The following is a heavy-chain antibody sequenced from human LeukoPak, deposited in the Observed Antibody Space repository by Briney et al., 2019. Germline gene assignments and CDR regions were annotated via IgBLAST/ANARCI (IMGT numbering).Heavy chain of an antibody. CDR1: GFTLSSYA. CDR2: ISARGGST. V-gene: IGHV3-23*01. D-gene: IGHD3-10*01. J-gene: IGHJ6*03. CDR3: AKVMKGSERLTMVRGVIIKTAGLYYMDV. Sequence: GGSLRLSCAASGFTLSSYAMSWVRQAPGKGLEWVSSISARGGSTNYADSVKGRFTISRDNSKNTVYLQMNSLRAEDTAVYYCAKVMKGSERLTMVRGVIIKTAGLYYMDVWGKGTTVTVSS.